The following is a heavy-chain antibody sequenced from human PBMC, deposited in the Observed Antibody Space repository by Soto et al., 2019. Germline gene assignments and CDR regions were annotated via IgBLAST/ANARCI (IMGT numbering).Heavy chain of an antibody. Sequence: GGSLRLSCAASGFTFSDYYMSWIRQAPGKGLEWVSYISSSGSTIYYADSVKGRFTISRDNAKNSLYLQMNSLRAEDTAVYYCARVSKGGSLDYMDVWGKGTTVTVSS. CDR1: GFTFSDYY. J-gene: IGHJ6*03. CDR3: ARVSKGGSLDYMDV. V-gene: IGHV3-11*01. D-gene: IGHD2-15*01. CDR2: ISSSGSTI.